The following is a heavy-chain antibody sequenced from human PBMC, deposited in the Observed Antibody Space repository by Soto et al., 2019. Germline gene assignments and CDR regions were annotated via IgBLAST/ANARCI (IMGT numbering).Heavy chain of an antibody. D-gene: IGHD3-10*01. CDR3: ARGNKGPGHYGPGSQGWYGP. CDR2: IIPVTETP. Sequence: QVQLVQSGAEVKKPGSSVRVSCKVSGGTFISHAINWLRQAPGQGLEWMGVIIPVTETPNNAEKFQGRVTITADKSTTTVYRELSSLTFDDTAVYFCARGNKGPGHYGPGSQGWYGPWGQGTLVTVSS. J-gene: IGHJ5*02. CDR1: GGTFISHA. V-gene: IGHV1-69*06.